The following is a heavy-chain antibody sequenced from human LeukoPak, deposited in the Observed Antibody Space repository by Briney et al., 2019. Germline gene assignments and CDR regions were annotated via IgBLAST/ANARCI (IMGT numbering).Heavy chain of an antibody. J-gene: IGHJ5*02. CDR3: ARGRRDIVVVTAIQRCWFDP. V-gene: IGHV4-34*01. CDR2: INHSGST. CDR1: GGSFSGYY. Sequence: PSETLSLTCAVYGGSFSGYYWSWIRQPPGKGLEWIGEINHSGSTNYNPSLRSRVTISVDTSKNQFSLKLSSVTAADTAVYYCARGRRDIVVVTAIQRCWFDPWGQGTLVTVSS. D-gene: IGHD2-21*02.